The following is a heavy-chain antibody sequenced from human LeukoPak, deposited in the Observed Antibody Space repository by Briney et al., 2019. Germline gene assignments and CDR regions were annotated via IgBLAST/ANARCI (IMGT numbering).Heavy chain of an antibody. CDR1: GYSISSGYY. CDR3: AKSITMVRGVRYYFDY. J-gene: IGHJ4*02. CDR2: IYHSGST. Sequence: PSETLSLTCTVSGYSISSGYYWGWIRQPPGKGLEWIGGIYHSGSTYYNPSLKSRVTISVDTSKNQFSLKLSSVTAADTAVYYCAKSITMVRGVRYYFDYWGQGTLVTVSS. V-gene: IGHV4-38-2*02. D-gene: IGHD3-10*01.